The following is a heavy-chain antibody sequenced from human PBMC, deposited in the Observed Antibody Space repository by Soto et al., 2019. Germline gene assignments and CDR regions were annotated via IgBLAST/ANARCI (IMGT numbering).Heavy chain of an antibody. Sequence: PGGSLRLSCAVSGFSFRSSPMSWVRRAPGKGLEWVSGISGGGDSKYYAESVKGRFTITRDNSKNTLYLQMNSLRAEDTAVYYCAKGYSGFDDSDAFDIWGQGTMVTVSS. CDR1: GFSFRSSP. D-gene: IGHD3-16*01. CDR2: ISGGGDSK. V-gene: IGHV3-23*01. J-gene: IGHJ3*02. CDR3: AKGYSGFDDSDAFDI.